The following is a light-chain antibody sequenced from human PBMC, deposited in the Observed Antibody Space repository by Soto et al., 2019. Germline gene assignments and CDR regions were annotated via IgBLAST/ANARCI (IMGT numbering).Light chain of an antibody. J-gene: IGKJ1*01. Sequence: EIVLTQSPATLSLSPGERATLSCRASQSVSSNLAWYQQKPGQAPRLLMYSASTRATGIAARFSGGGSGTDFTLTISSLQSEDFAVYYCQQYNNWPRTFGQGTKVDIK. CDR3: QQYNNWPRT. CDR2: SAS. CDR1: QSVSSN. V-gene: IGKV3-15*01.